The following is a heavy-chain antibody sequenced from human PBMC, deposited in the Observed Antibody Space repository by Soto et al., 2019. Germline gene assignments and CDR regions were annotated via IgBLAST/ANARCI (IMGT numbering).Heavy chain of an antibody. V-gene: IGHV3-33*01. CDR2: IWYDGSNK. Sequence: QVQLVESGGGVVQPGRSLRLSCAASGFTFSSYGMHWVRQAPGKGLEWVAIIWYDGSNKDYADSVKGRFTISRDNSKNTLYLQMNSLSAEDTAVYYCAREFGEDYYFDYWGQGTLVTVSS. CDR1: GFTFSSYG. D-gene: IGHD3-10*01. CDR3: AREFGEDYYFDY. J-gene: IGHJ4*02.